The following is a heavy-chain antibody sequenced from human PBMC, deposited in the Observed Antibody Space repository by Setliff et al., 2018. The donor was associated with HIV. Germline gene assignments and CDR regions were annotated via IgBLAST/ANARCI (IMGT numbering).Heavy chain of an antibody. CDR1: GFTFHDYD. D-gene: IGHD1-26*01. Sequence: GSLRLSCAASGFTFHDYDMTWVREVPVKGLGWVAGINWNGDNKDYANSVKGRFTVSRDNAKNSLYLQMNSLGAEYTALYYCSRLVVGFSGTSAYMNVWGRGTRSPSP. CDR2: INWNGDNK. CDR3: SRLVVGFSGTSAYMNV. V-gene: IGHV3-20*04. J-gene: IGHJ6*03.